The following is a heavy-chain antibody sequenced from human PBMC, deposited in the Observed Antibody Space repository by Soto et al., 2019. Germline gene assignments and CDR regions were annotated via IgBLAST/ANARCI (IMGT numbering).Heavy chain of an antibody. Sequence: SETLSLTCAVYGGSFSGYYWSWIRQPPGKGLEWIGEINHSGSTNYNPSLKSRVTISVDTSKNQFSLKLSSVTAADTAVYYCARLYCTNGVCYTLDYWGQGTLVTVSS. CDR1: GGSFSGYY. CDR3: ARLYCTNGVCYTLDY. V-gene: IGHV4-34*01. D-gene: IGHD2-8*01. CDR2: INHSGST. J-gene: IGHJ4*02.